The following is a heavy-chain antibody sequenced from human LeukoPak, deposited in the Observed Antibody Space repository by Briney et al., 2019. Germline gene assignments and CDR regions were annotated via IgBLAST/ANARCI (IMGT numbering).Heavy chain of an antibody. CDR1: GGSISSYY. CDR2: IYYSGST. V-gene: IGHV4-59*01. Sequence: SETLSLTCTVSGGSISSYYWSWIRQPPGKGLEWIGYIYYSGSTNYNPSLKSRVTISVDTSKNQFSLKLSSVTAADTAVYYCARADGYSSSWYYYYTVWTSGAKGPRSSSP. D-gene: IGHD6-13*01. J-gene: IGHJ6*02. CDR3: ARADGYSSSWYYYYTVWTS.